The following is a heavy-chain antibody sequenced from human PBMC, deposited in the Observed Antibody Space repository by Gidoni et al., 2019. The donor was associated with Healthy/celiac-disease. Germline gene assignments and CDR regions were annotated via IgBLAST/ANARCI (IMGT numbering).Heavy chain of an antibody. V-gene: IGHV4-38-2*01. Sequence: QVQLQESGPGLVKPSETLSLTCAVSGYSIGRGYYWGWIRQPPGKGLEWIGSIYHSGSTYYNPSLKSRVTISVDTSKNQFSLKLSSVTAADTAVYYCARGKVVIAHEYYFDYWGQGTLVTVSS. CDR1: GYSIGRGYY. CDR3: ARGKVVIAHEYYFDY. CDR2: IYHSGST. D-gene: IGHD2-21*01. J-gene: IGHJ4*02.